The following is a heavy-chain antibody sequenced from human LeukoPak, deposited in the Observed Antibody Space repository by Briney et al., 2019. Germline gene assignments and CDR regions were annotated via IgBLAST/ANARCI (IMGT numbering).Heavy chain of an antibody. J-gene: IGHJ4*02. Sequence: ASVKVSCKVSGYTLTDLSMHWVRRAPGKGLEWMGGFDPEDGERIYAQKFQGRVTMTEDTSTDTAYMELSSLRSEDTAVYYCATEDAGYSGYDYLFDYWGQGTLVTVSS. CDR2: FDPEDGER. CDR1: GYTLTDLS. V-gene: IGHV1-24*01. CDR3: ATEDAGYSGYDYLFDY. D-gene: IGHD5-12*01.